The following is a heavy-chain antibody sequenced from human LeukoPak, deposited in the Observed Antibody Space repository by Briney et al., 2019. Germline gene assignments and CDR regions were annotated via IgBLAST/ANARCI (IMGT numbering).Heavy chain of an antibody. Sequence: GGSLRLSCAASGVTFSSYAMSWVRQAPGKGLEWVSAISGSGGSTYYADSVKGRFTISRDNSKNTLYLQMNSLRAEDTAVYYCAKGIAAAGTMVVASYYGMDVWGQGTTVTVSS. CDR1: GVTFSSYA. CDR2: ISGSGGST. J-gene: IGHJ6*02. CDR3: AKGIAAAGTMVVASYYGMDV. V-gene: IGHV3-23*01. D-gene: IGHD6-13*01.